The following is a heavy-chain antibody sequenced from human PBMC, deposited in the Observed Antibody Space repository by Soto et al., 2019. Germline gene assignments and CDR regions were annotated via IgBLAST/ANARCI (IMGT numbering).Heavy chain of an antibody. Sequence: GGSLRLSCAASGFTFSSYGMHWVRQAPGKGLEWVAVIWYDGSNKYYADSVKGRFTISRDNSKNTLYLQMNSLRAEDTAVYYCARDLGIVVVPAAMPANNWFDPWGQGTLVTVSS. D-gene: IGHD2-2*01. V-gene: IGHV3-33*01. CDR1: GFTFSSYG. CDR3: ARDLGIVVVPAAMPANNWFDP. J-gene: IGHJ5*02. CDR2: IWYDGSNK.